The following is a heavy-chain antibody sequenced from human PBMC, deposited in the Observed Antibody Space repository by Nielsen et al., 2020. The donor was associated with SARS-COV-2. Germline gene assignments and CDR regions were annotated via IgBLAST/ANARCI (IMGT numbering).Heavy chain of an antibody. D-gene: IGHD3-22*01. CDR3: AREPPMIADTGAFDI. V-gene: IGHV1-18*01. CDR1: GYTFTSYG. J-gene: IGHJ3*02. Sequence: ASVKVSCKASGYTFTSYGISWVRQAPGQGLEWMGWISAYNGNTNYAQKLQGRVTVTTDTSTSTAYMELRSLRSEDTAVYYCAREPPMIADTGAFDIWGQGTMVTVSS. CDR2: ISAYNGNT.